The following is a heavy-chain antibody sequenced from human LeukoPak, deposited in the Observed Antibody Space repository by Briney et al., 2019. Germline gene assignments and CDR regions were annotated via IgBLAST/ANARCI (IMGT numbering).Heavy chain of an antibody. J-gene: IGHJ4*02. CDR1: GFTFSNYA. Sequence: AGGSLRLSCAASGFTFSNYAMHWVRQAPGKGLEWVAVVSYDGSNKYYADSVKGRFTISRDSSKNTLYLQMNSLRAEDAAIYYCATIGDRRTGELYRIDYWGQGTLVTVSS. CDR3: ATIGDRRTGELYRIDY. D-gene: IGHD7-27*01. V-gene: IGHV3-30-3*01. CDR2: VSYDGSNK.